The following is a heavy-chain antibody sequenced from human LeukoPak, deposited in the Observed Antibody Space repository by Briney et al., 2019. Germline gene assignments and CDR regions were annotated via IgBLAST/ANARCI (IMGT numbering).Heavy chain of an antibody. D-gene: IGHD5-24*01. CDR3: ARGDVEMATIDAFDI. CDR1: GGTFTSYA. Sequence: GASVKVSCKASGGTFTSYAISWVRQAPGQRLEWMGRIIPILGIANYAQKFQGRVTITADKSTSTAYMELSSLRSEDTAVYYCARGDVEMATIDAFDIWGQGTMVTVSS. V-gene: IGHV1-69*04. J-gene: IGHJ3*02. CDR2: IIPILGIA.